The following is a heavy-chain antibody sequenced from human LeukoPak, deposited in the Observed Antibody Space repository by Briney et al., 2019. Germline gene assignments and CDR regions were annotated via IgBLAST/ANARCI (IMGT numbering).Heavy chain of an antibody. Sequence: SETLSLTCTVSGYSISSGYHWIWIRQPAGKGLEWIGRLYTSGSTNYNPSLKSRVSMSVDTSKKQFSLRLSSVTAADTAIYYCASDYFDRTGYYGFIYWGQGSLVTISS. CDR1: GYSISSGYH. CDR2: LYTSGST. CDR3: ASDYFDRTGYYGFIY. V-gene: IGHV4-4*07. J-gene: IGHJ4*02. D-gene: IGHD3-22*01.